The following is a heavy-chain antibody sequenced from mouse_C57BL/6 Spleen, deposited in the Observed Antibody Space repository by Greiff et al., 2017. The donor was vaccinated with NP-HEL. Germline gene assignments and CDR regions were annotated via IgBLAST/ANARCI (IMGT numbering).Heavy chain of an antibody. J-gene: IGHJ2*01. V-gene: IGHV1-55*01. CDR2: IYPGSGST. CDR1: GYTFTSYW. D-gene: IGHD1-1*01. Sequence: VQLQQSGAELVKPGASVKMSCKASGYTFTSYWITWVKQRPGQGLEWIGDIYPGSGSTNYNEKFKSKATLTVDTSSSTAYMQLSSLTSEDSAVYYCARSYYYYGSPCDYWGQGTTLTVSS. CDR3: ARSYYYYGSPCDY.